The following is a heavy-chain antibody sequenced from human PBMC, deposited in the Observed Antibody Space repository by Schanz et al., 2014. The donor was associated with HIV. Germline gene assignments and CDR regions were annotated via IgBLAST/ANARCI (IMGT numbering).Heavy chain of an antibody. Sequence: VQLVESGGGVVQPGKSLRLSCAASGFTFSSYGMHWVRQAPGKGLEWVSGISWNSGSIGYAASVKGRFIISRDNAKNSLYLQMNSLRVEDTAVYYCARGGLQWHPEWFDYWGQGTLVSVSS. D-gene: IGHD4-4*01. CDR3: ARGGLQWHPEWFDY. V-gene: IGHV3-9*01. CDR2: ISWNSGSI. J-gene: IGHJ4*02. CDR1: GFTFSSYG.